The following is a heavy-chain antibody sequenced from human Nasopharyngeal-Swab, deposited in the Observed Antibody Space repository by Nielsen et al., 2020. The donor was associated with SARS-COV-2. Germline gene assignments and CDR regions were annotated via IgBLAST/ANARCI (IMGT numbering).Heavy chain of an antibody. CDR3: ARHAWVYSNYVGYYYYYMDV. CDR1: GGSISSYY. J-gene: IGHJ6*03. Sequence: ESLKISCTVSGGSISSYYWSWIRQPPGKGLEWIGYIYYSGSTNYNPSLKSRVTISVDTSKNKFSLKLSSVTAADTAVYYCARHAWVYSNYVGYYYYYMDVWGKGTTVTVSS. V-gene: IGHV4-59*08. D-gene: IGHD4-11*01. CDR2: IYYSGST.